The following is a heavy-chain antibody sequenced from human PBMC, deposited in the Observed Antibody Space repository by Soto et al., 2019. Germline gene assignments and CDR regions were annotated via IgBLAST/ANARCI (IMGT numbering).Heavy chain of an antibody. CDR2: IYYSGST. Sequence: LSLTCTVSGGSISSYYWSWIRQPPGKGLEWIGYIYYSGSTNYNPSLKSRVTISVDTSKNQFSLKLSSVTAADTAVYYCAGTSIAVAGLFDYWGQGTLVTVSS. CDR3: AGTSIAVAGLFDY. V-gene: IGHV4-59*08. J-gene: IGHJ4*02. D-gene: IGHD6-19*01. CDR1: GGSISSYY.